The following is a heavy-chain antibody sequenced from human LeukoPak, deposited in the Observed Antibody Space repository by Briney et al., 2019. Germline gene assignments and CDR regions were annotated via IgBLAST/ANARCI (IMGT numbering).Heavy chain of an antibody. V-gene: IGHV3-23*01. Sequence: GGSLRLSCAASGFTFSSHAMSWVRQAPGKGLEWISLIRGSSDVIGYADSVRGRFTISRDNSKNTVSLQMNNLRAGDTAVYYCAKGQSASSTFDSWGQGTLVTVSS. CDR1: GFTFSSHA. J-gene: IGHJ4*02. CDR3: AKGQSASSTFDS. CDR2: IRGSSDVI.